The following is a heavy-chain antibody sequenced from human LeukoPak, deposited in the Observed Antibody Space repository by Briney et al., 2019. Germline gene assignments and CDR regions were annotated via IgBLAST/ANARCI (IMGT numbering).Heavy chain of an antibody. V-gene: IGHV3-9*01. J-gene: IGHJ6*02. Sequence: GGSLRLSCAVSGFSFNDYAMHWVRQAPGKGLEWVSGINWNSGSIGYADPVKGRFTISRDNAKNSLYLQMKSLRTEDTALYYCAKDRLELRDYFYGMDVWGQGTTVTVSS. CDR1: GFSFNDYA. CDR3: AKDRLELRDYFYGMDV. D-gene: IGHD1-7*01. CDR2: INWNSGSI.